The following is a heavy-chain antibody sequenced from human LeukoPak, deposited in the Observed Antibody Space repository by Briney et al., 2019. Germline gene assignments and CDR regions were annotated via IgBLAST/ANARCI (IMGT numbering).Heavy chain of an antibody. V-gene: IGHV3-9*01. CDR3: AKGPTGYSSSWYYFDY. D-gene: IGHD6-13*01. CDR1: GFTFDDYA. Sequence: GGSLRLSCAASGFTFDDYAMHRVRQAPGKGLEWVSGISWNSGSIGYADSVKGRFTISRDNAKNSLYLQMNSLRAEDTALYYCAKGPTGYSSSWYYFDYWGQGTLVTVSS. CDR2: ISWNSGSI. J-gene: IGHJ4*02.